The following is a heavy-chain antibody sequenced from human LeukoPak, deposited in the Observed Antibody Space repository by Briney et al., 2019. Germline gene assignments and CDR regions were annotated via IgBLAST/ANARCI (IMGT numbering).Heavy chain of an antibody. J-gene: IGHJ4*02. V-gene: IGHV1-8*01. CDR2: MNPNSGNT. CDR1: GYTFTSYE. D-gene: IGHD4-17*01. CDR3: GSSGLRNDY. Sequence: SVKVSRKASGYTFTSYEINWVRQATGQGLEWMGWMNPNSGNTGYAQKFQGRVIMTRNTYINTAYMELSSLRSEDTAVYYCGSSGLRNDYWGQGTLVTVSS.